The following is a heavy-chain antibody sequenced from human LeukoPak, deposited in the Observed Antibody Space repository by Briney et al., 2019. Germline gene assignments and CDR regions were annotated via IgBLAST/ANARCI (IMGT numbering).Heavy chain of an antibody. V-gene: IGHV3-66*01. D-gene: IGHD6-25*01. J-gene: IGHJ4*02. CDR2: IYSGGTT. Sequence: GGSLRLSCAASGFTVSNNYMNWVRQALGKGLEWVSLIYSGGTTYYADSVKGRFTISRDHSKNTLYLQMNSLRAEDMAVYYCARDPSAVAANTYGWGQGTLVTVPS. CDR3: ARDPSAVAANTYG. CDR1: GFTVSNNY.